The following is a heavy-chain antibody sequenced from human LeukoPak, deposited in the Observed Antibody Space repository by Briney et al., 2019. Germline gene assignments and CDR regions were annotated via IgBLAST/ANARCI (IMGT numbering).Heavy chain of an antibody. CDR3: ARGPRHGAFDF. Sequence: GGSLRLSCAASGFIFSTSDMHWLRQTPGKGLEWVAHVASDGRNIYYGDSVQGRFTGSRDNSKNTVYLQINSLRADDTAVYYCARGPRHGAFDFWGQGTLVTVSS. J-gene: IGHJ4*02. V-gene: IGHV3-30*03. D-gene: IGHD4-17*01. CDR2: VASDGRNI. CDR1: GFIFSTSD.